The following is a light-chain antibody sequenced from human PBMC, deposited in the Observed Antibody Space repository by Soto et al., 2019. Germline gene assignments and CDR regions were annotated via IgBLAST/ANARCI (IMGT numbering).Light chain of an antibody. CDR3: ATWDLSLSAGV. V-gene: IGLV1-51*01. CDR2: DNN. Sequence: QSVLTQPPSVSAAPGQKVTISCSGSSSNIEDNYVSWYQQLPGTAPKLLIYDNNKRPSGIPDRFSGSKSGTSATLGITGLQTGDEADYYCATWDLSLSAGVFGGGTQLTVL. CDR1: SSNIEDNY. J-gene: IGLJ2*01.